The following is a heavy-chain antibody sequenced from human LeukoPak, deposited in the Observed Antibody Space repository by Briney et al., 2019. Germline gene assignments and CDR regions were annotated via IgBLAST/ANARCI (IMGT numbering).Heavy chain of an antibody. Sequence: GGSLRLSCTASGFIFSTYAMSWVRQAPGQGLEWVSAISGSGGSTCYADSVKGRFTISRDNSKNTLYLQMNSLRAEDTAVYYCAKDLSDSSRVPGDYWGQGTLVTVSS. CDR1: GFIFSTYA. CDR2: ISGSGGST. V-gene: IGHV3-23*01. J-gene: IGHJ4*02. D-gene: IGHD6-13*01. CDR3: AKDLSDSSRVPGDY.